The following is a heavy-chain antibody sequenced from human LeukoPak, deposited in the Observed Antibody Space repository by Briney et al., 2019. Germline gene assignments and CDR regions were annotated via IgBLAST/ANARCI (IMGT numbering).Heavy chain of an antibody. CDR2: INSDGSST. D-gene: IGHD5-18*01. CDR3: ASLTSRIRSGAGRPDMDV. J-gene: IGHJ6*03. CDR1: GFTFSSYW. V-gene: IGHV3-74*01. Sequence: PGGSLRLSCAASGFTFSSYWMHWVRQAPGKGLVWVSRINSDGSSTSYADSVKGRFTISRDNAKNTLYLQMNSLRAEDTAVYYCASLTSRIRSGAGRPDMDVWGKGTTVTVSS.